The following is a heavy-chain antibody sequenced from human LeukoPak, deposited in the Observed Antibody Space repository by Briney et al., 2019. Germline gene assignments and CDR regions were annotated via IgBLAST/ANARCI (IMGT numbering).Heavy chain of an antibody. D-gene: IGHD1-26*01. Sequence: SETLSLTCTVSGGSISSYYWSWIRQPPGKGLEWIGYIYYSGSTNYNPSLKSRVTISVDTSKNQFSLKLSSVTAADTAVYYCARGKDSGSYYRFGKYYFDYWGRGTLVTVSS. V-gene: IGHV4-59*01. CDR3: ARGKDSGSYYRFGKYYFDY. CDR1: GGSISSYY. CDR2: IYYSGST. J-gene: IGHJ4*02.